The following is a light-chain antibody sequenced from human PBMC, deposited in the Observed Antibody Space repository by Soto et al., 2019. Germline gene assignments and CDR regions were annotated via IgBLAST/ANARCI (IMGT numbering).Light chain of an antibody. CDR2: KAS. Sequence: DIQMTQSPSTLSASVGDRVTITCRASQSISSWLAWYQQKPGKAPKILIYKASSLERGVPSRFSGSGSGTEFTLTISSLQPDDFATYYCQQYHTWWTFGQGTKVEI. CDR1: QSISSW. CDR3: QQYHTWWT. V-gene: IGKV1-5*03. J-gene: IGKJ1*01.